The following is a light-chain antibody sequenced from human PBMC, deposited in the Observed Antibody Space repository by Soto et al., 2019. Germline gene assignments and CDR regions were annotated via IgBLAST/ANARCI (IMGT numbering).Light chain of an antibody. CDR1: ESISNW. J-gene: IGKJ1*01. CDR2: DAS. CDR3: QQYNNWWT. V-gene: IGKV1-5*01. Sequence: DIQITQSPSTLSASVGDRVTITCRASESISNWLAWYQQKPGKAPKLLIYDASSLESGVSSRFSGSRSGTEFTLTISSLQSEDFAVYYCQQYNNWWTFGQGTKVDI.